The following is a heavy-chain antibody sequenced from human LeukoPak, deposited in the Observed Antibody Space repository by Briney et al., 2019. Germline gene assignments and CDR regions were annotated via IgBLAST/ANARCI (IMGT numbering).Heavy chain of an antibody. CDR3: ARGLAEVTAGWFDY. CDR1: GGTFSSYA. Sequence: SVKVSCKASGGTFSSYAISWLRQARGQGLEWMGRIIPIFGIANYAQKFQGRVTITADKSTSTDYMELSSLRSDDTAVYYCARGLAEVTAGWFDYWGQGTLVTVSS. J-gene: IGHJ4*02. V-gene: IGHV1-69*04. D-gene: IGHD2-21*02. CDR2: IIPIFGIA.